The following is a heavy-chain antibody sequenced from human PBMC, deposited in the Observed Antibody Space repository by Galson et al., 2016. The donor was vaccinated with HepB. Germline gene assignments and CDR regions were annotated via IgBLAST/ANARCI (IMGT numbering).Heavy chain of an antibody. D-gene: IGHD4-17*01. V-gene: IGHV4-39*07. CDR1: GGSIRSTTYY. CDR2: IYYSGST. CDR3: ARDGTVTTHHYYYSMDV. J-gene: IGHJ6*02. Sequence: SETLSLTCTVSGGSIRSTTYYWGWIRQPPGKGLEWIGNIYYSGSTNYNPSLKSRVTITVDTSKKQFSLKLSSVTAADTAVSYCARDGTVTTHHYYYSMDVWGQGTTVTVS.